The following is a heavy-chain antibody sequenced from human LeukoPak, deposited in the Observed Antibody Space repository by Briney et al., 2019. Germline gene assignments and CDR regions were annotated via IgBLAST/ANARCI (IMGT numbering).Heavy chain of an antibody. Sequence: GASVKVSCKASGYTFTSYGISWVRRAPGQGLEWMGWINPNSGGTNYAQKFQGRVTMTRDTSISTAYMELSRLRSDDTAVYYCARGPMVRGVIVYYYYMDVWGKGTTVTISS. D-gene: IGHD3-10*01. V-gene: IGHV1-2*02. CDR1: GYTFTSYG. J-gene: IGHJ6*03. CDR2: INPNSGGT. CDR3: ARGPMVRGVIVYYYYMDV.